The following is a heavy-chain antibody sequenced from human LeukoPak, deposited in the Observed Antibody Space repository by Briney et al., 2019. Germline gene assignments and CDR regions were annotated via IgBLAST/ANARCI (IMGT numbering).Heavy chain of an antibody. CDR2: ISPNSGGT. D-gene: IGHD6-19*01. CDR1: GYTFTGYY. V-gene: IGHV1-2*02. CDR3: ARVGHSSGWYYFDY. J-gene: IGHJ4*02. Sequence: ASVKVSCKASGYTFTGYYMHWVRQAPGQGLEWMGWISPNSGGTNYAQKFQGRVTMTRDTSISTAYMELSRLRSDDTAVYYCARVGHSSGWYYFDYWGQGTLVTVSS.